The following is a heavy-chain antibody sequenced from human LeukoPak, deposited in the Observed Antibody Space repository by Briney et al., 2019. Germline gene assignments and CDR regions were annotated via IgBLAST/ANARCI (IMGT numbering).Heavy chain of an antibody. Sequence: GGSLRLSXAASGFTFSDYYMSWICQAPGKGVEWVSYISSSGSTIYYADSVRGRFTISRDNAKNSLYLQMNSLRAEDTAVYYCARGGPYCSGGSCYPHYWGQGTLVTVSS. J-gene: IGHJ4*02. CDR1: GFTFSDYY. CDR3: ARGGPYCSGGSCYPHY. D-gene: IGHD2-15*01. CDR2: ISSSGSTI. V-gene: IGHV3-11*04.